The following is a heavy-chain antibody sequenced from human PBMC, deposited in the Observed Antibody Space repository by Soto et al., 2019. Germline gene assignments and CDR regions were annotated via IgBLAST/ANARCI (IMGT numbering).Heavy chain of an antibody. J-gene: IGHJ3*02. CDR3: AREEGYGDYWRASFDI. D-gene: IGHD4-17*01. CDR2: INAYNGNT. CDR1: GYTFTSYG. V-gene: IGHV1-18*01. Sequence: QVQLVQSGAEVKKPGASVKVSCKASGYTFTSYGISWVRQAPGQGLEWMGWINAYNGNTNYAQKLQGRVTKTADTPTSTAYMELRSLRSDDTAVYYCAREEGYGDYWRASFDIWGQGTMVTVSS.